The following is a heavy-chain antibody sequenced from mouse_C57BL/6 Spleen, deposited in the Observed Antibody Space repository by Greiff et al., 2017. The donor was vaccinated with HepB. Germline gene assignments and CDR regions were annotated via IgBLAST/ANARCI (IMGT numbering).Heavy chain of an antibody. CDR1: GYSITSGYY. J-gene: IGHJ4*01. CDR3: AREGKITTVAMDY. Sequence: EVKLMESGPGLVKPSQSLSLTCSVTGYSITSGYYWNWIRQFPGNKLEWMGYISYDGSNNYNPSLKNRISITRDTSKNQFFLKLNSVTTEDTATYYCAREGKITTVAMDYWGQGTSVTVSS. CDR2: ISYDGSN. D-gene: IGHD1-1*01. V-gene: IGHV3-6*01.